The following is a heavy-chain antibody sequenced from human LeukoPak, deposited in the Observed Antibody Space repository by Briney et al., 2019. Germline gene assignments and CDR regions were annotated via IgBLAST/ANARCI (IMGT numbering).Heavy chain of an antibody. CDR3: AREHSGYDFPGRDYYYMDV. CDR1: GFTFSSYA. J-gene: IGHJ6*03. D-gene: IGHD5-12*01. CDR2: IRHDGSNK. V-gene: IGHV3-30*02. Sequence: GGSLRLSCAASGFTFSSYAMHWVRQAPGKGLEWVAFIRHDGSNKYYADSVKGRFTISRDNAKNSLYLQMNSLRAEDTAVYYCAREHSGYDFPGRDYYYMDVWGKGTTVTVSS.